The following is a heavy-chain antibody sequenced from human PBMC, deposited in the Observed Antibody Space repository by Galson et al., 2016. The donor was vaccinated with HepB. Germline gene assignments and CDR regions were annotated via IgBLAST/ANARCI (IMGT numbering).Heavy chain of an antibody. J-gene: IGHJ4*02. CDR2: SNHWGST. Sequence: SETLSLTCAVYGGSFSGYYWSWIRQVPGKGLEWIGDSNHWGSTKFNPSLKSRVTMSVDTSKDQFSLKLSSVTAADTAVYYCARGRGRGLLYFDYWGQGVLVTVSS. CDR3: ARGRGRGLLYFDY. CDR1: GGSFSGYY. V-gene: IGHV4-34*01. D-gene: IGHD2-15*01.